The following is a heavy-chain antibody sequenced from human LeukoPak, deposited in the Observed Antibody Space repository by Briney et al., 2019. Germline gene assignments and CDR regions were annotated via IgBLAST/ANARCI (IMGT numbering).Heavy chain of an antibody. CDR2: INDGGST. CDR3: ARVPYQDSSGYRDY. CDR1: GGSISSGGYY. V-gene: IGHV4-61*08. J-gene: IGHJ4*02. D-gene: IGHD3-22*01. Sequence: SETLSLTCTVSGGSISSGGYYWSWIRQPPGKGLEWIGEINDGGSTSYNPSLKSRVTISEDTSKNQLSQRLRSVTAADTAVYYCARVPYQDSSGYRDYWGQGTLVTVSS.